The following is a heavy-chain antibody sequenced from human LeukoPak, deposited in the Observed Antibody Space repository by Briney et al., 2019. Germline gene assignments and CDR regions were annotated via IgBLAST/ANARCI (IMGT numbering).Heavy chain of an antibody. D-gene: IGHD3-10*01. Sequence: AGGSLRLSCVASGFTFSSYAMSWVRQAPGKGLEWVSAISGSGGSTYYADSVKGRFTISRDNSKNTLYLQMNSLRAEDTAVYYCAKDRGGGGSGSYYDYWGQGTLVTVSS. CDR2: ISGSGGST. CDR3: AKDRGGGGSGSYYDY. V-gene: IGHV3-23*01. J-gene: IGHJ4*02. CDR1: GFTFSSYA.